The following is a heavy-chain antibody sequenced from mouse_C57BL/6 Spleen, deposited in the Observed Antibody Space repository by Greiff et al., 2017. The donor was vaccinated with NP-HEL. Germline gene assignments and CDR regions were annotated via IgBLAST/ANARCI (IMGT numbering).Heavy chain of an antibody. Sequence: VMLVESGPGLVQPSQSLSITCTVSGFSLTSYGVHWVRQPPGKGLEWLGVIWSGGSTDYNAAFISRLSISKDNSKSQVFFKMNSLQADDTAIYYCAKEGENWDVPFDYWGQGTTLTVSS. CDR1: GFSLTSYG. J-gene: IGHJ2*01. CDR3: AKEGENWDVPFDY. CDR2: IWSGGST. V-gene: IGHV2-4*01. D-gene: IGHD4-1*01.